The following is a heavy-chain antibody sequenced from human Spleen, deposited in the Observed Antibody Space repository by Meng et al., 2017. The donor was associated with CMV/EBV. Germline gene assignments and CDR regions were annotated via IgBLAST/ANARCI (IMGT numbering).Heavy chain of an antibody. CDR2: IYPDDSDT. V-gene: IGHV5-51*01. D-gene: IGHD3-16*01. CDR1: GYNFPDHW. CDR3: ARVGVLAYAMRGAFDI. J-gene: IGHJ3*02. Sequence: GGSLRLSCKPSGYNFPDHWIGWVRQMPGKGLEWMGIIYPDDSDTRYSPALQGQVTISADKSISTAYLQWSSLKASDTAMYYCARVGVLAYAMRGAFDIWGQGTVVTVSS.